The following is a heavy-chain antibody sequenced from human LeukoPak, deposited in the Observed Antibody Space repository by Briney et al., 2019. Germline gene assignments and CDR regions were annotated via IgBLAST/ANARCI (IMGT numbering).Heavy chain of an antibody. CDR3: ARSHRIAAAGSPRYYYYYMDV. J-gene: IGHJ6*03. D-gene: IGHD6-13*01. CDR2: ISSSGSTI. CDR1: GFTFSDYY. V-gene: IGHV3-11*01. Sequence: GGSLRLSCAASGFTFSDYYMSWIRQAPGKGLEWVSYISSSGSTIYYADSVKGRFTISRDNAKNSLYLQMNSLRAEDTAVYYCARSHRIAAAGSPRYYYYYMDVWGKRTTVTVSS.